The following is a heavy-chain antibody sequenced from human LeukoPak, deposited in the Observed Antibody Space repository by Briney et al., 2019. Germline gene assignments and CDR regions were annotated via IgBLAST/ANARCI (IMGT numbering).Heavy chain of an antibody. V-gene: IGHV4-4*02. CDR1: GGSISSSNW. Sequence: PSGTLSLTCAVSGGSISSSNWWSWIRQPPGKGLEWIGYVYHTGSTNDNPSLKSRVTMSVDRSKNQFSLKMTSVTAADTAVYYCARDRIGGRFDPWGQGTLVTVSS. CDR2: VYHTGST. CDR3: ARDRIGGRFDP. D-gene: IGHD4-23*01. J-gene: IGHJ5*02.